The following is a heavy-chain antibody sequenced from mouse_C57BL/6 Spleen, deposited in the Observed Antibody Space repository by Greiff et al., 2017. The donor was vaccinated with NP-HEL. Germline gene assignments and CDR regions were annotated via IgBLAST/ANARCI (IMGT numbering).Heavy chain of an antibody. J-gene: IGHJ2*01. CDR3: ARIKGYFDY. Sequence: QVQLQQSDAELVRPGSSVKLSCKASGYTFTSYWMDWVKQRPGQGLEWIGNIYPSDSETHYNQKFKDKATLTVDKSSSTAYMQLSSLTSEDSAVYYCARIKGYFDYWGQGTTLTVSS. CDR2: IYPSDSET. CDR1: GYTFTSYW. V-gene: IGHV1-61*01.